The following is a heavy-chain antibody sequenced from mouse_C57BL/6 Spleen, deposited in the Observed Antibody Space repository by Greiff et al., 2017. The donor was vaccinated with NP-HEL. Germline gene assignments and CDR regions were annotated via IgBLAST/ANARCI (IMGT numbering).Heavy chain of an antibody. J-gene: IGHJ1*03. V-gene: IGHV5-6*01. CDR3: ARQELTGDWYFDV. CDR1: GFTFSSYG. CDR2: ISSGGSYT. Sequence: EVQLVESGGDLVKPGGSLKLSCAASGFTFSSYGMSWVRQTPDKRLEWVATISSGGSYTYYPDSVKGRFTISRDNAKNTLYLQMSSLKSEDTAMDYCARQELTGDWYFDVWGTGTTVTVSS. D-gene: IGHD4-1*01.